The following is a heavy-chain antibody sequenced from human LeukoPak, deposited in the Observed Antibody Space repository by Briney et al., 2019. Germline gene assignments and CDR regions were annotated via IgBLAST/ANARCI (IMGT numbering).Heavy chain of an antibody. CDR3: AKGTRGSGTSYNDDY. D-gene: IGHD3-10*01. CDR1: GFTFSSYA. J-gene: IGHJ4*02. CDR2: ISGSGAGT. V-gene: IGHV3-23*01. Sequence: GGSLRLSCAASGFTFSSYAMSWVRQAPGKGLEWVSTISGSGAGTYYADSVKGRFTISGDNPKNTLYLQMNSLRAEDTAIYYCAKGTRGSGTSYNDDYWGQGTLVTVSS.